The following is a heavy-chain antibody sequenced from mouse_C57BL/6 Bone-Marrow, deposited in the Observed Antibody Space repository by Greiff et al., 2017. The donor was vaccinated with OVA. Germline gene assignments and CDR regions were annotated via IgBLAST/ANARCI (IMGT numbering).Heavy chain of an antibody. D-gene: IGHD1-1*01. CDR3: ARETVVVNCDY. J-gene: IGHJ2*01. V-gene: IGHV1-7*01. Sequence: QVHVKQSGAELAKPGASVKLSCKASGYTFTSYWMHWVKQRPGQGLEWIGYINPSSGYTKYNQKFKDKATLTADKSSSTAYMQLSSLTYEDSAVYYCARETVVVNCDYWGQGTTLTVSS. CDR2: INPSSGYT. CDR1: GYTFTSYW.